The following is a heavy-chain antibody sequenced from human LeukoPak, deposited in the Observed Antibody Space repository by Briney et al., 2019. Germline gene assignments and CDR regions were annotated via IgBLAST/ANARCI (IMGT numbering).Heavy chain of an antibody. J-gene: IGHJ5*02. CDR1: GYTFTSYY. CDR3: ARGGGVYCSGGSCYPEPNWFDP. D-gene: IGHD2-15*01. V-gene: IGHV1-46*01. Sequence: ASVKVSCKASGYTFTSYYMHWVRQAPGQGLEWMGIINPSGGCTSYAQKFQGRVTMTRDTSTSTVYMELSSLRSEDTAVYYCARGGGVYCSGGSCYPEPNWFDPWGQGTLVTVSS. CDR2: INPSGGCT.